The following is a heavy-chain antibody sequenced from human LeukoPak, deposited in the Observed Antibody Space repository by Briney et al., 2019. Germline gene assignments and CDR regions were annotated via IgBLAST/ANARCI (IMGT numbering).Heavy chain of an antibody. J-gene: IGHJ4*02. Sequence: PGGSLRLSCTASGFTFSSYGFHWVRQAPGKGLEWVTLIWYDGRNKYYADSVTGRFTISRDNSKNTLYLQMNSLRAEDTAVYYCAKDPPSVAGTLLPDYWGQGTLVTVSS. CDR2: IWYDGRNK. CDR1: GFTFSSYG. CDR3: AKDPPSVAGTLLPDY. D-gene: IGHD6-19*01. V-gene: IGHV3-30*02.